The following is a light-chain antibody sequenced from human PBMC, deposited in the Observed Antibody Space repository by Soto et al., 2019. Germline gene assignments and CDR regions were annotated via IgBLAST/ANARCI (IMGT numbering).Light chain of an antibody. CDR2: GAS. Sequence: EIVMTQSPATLSVSPGERATLSCRASQSVSSNLAWYQQKPGQAPRLLIYGASTRATGIPARFSGSGSGTEFTLTISSLQSDDFATYYCQQYNSYWTFGQGTKV. J-gene: IGKJ1*01. V-gene: IGKV3-15*01. CDR1: QSVSSN. CDR3: QQYNSYWT.